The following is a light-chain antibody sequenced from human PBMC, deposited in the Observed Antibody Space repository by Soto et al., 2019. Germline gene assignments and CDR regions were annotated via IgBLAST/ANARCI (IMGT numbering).Light chain of an antibody. CDR3: QQYNNWPPWT. J-gene: IGKJ1*01. Sequence: EIVMPQSPATLSVSPWERATLSCRASQSVSSNLAWYQQKPGQAPRLLIYGASTRATGIPARFSGSGSGTEVTLTISSLQSEDFAVYYCQQYNNWPPWTFGQGTKVEIK. CDR2: GAS. CDR1: QSVSSN. V-gene: IGKV3D-15*01.